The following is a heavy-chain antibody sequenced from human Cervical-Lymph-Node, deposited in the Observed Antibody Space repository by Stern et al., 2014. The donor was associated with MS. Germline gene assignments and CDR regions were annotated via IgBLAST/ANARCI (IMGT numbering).Heavy chain of an antibody. CDR1: GGTFSSYA. V-gene: IGHV1-69*01. J-gene: IGHJ6*02. D-gene: IGHD3-10*01. Sequence: VQLVESGAEVKKPGSSVRVSCKASGGTFSSYAISWVRQAPGQGLAWMGGMIPMIGAANYAQKFQGRVTITADDSTTTAYMEVSSLRSEDTAVYYCASSVGELTPEAVWGQGTTVTVFS. CDR3: ASSVGELTPEAV. CDR2: MIPMIGAA.